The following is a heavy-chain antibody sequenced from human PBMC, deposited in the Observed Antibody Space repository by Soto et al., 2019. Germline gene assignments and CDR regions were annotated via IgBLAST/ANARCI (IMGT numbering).Heavy chain of an antibody. J-gene: IGHJ4*02. CDR3: ARLSTSAGRRDLAC. Sequence: EVQLVESGGGLVQPGGSLRLSCAASGFSLSSYWMSWVRQAPGKWLEWVANMNQDGSESDYVGSVKGRFTFTRDNAKNALYLQMNSLRAEDTAVYYCARLSTSAGRRDLACWGQGTLVTVSS. V-gene: IGHV3-7*01. CDR1: GFSLSSYW. CDR2: MNQDGSES.